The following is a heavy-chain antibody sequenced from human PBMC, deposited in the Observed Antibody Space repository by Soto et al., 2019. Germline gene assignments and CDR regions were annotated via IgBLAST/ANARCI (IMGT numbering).Heavy chain of an antibody. CDR2: ISYDGSNK. CDR3: VYSSFDY. D-gene: IGHD5-18*01. CDR1: GFTFSSYG. J-gene: IGHJ4*02. V-gene: IGHV3-30*03. Sequence: PGGSLRLSCAASGFTFSSYGMHWVRQAPGKGLEWVAVISYDGSNKYYADSVKGRFTISRDNSKNTLYLQMNSLRAEDTAVYYCVYSSFDYWGQGTLVTVSS.